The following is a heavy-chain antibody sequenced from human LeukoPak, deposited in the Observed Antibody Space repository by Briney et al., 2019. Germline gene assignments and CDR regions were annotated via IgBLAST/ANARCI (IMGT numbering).Heavy chain of an antibody. D-gene: IGHD6-13*01. CDR2: IKQDGSEK. CDR1: GFTFGDYA. Sequence: PGGSLRLSCTASGFTFGDYAMSWFRQAPGKGLEWVANIKQDGSEKYYVDSVKGRFTISRDNSKNTLYLQMNSLRAEDTAVYYCAKRGSVGTLGHFDYWGQGTLVTVSS. CDR3: AKRGSVGTLGHFDY. J-gene: IGHJ4*02. V-gene: IGHV3-7*03.